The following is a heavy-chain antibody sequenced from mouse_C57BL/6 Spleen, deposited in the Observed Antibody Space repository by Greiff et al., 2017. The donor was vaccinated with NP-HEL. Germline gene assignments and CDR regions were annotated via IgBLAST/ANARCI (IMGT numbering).Heavy chain of an antibody. CDR2: IYPGSGST. CDR3: AREDYCGSSYEVY. D-gene: IGHD1-1*01. Sequence: QVQLKESGAELVKPGASVKMSCKASGYTFTSYWITWVKQRPGQGLEWIGDIYPGSGSTNYNEKFKSKATLTVDTSSSTAYMQLSSLTSEDSAVYYCAREDYCGSSYEVYWGQGTTLTVSS. V-gene: IGHV1-55*01. J-gene: IGHJ2*01. CDR1: GYTFTSYW.